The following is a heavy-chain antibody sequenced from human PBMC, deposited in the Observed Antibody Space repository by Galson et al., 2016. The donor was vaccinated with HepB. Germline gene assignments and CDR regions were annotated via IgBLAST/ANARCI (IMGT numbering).Heavy chain of an antibody. CDR3: ARGDFGSGSYYSDGAVDC. CDR2: ISGTGSNI. V-gene: IGHV3-48*03. D-gene: IGHD3-10*01. CDR1: QFTFKNYE. Sequence: SLRLSCAASQFTFKNYEMNWVRQAPGKGLEWISYISGTGSNIYYADSVKGRFTISRDNAKNSLYLQVNSLGAEDTAVYYCARGDFGSGSYYSDGAVDCWGQGIMVTVAS. J-gene: IGHJ3*01.